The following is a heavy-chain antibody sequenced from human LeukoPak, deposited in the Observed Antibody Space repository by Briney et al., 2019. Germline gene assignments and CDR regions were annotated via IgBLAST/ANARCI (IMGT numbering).Heavy chain of an antibody. Sequence: KASETLSLTCTVSGGSISSSSYYWGWIRQPPGKGLEWIGSIYYSGSTYYNPSLKSRVTISVDTSKNQFSLKLSSVTAADTAVYYCARLTTVTNLLGGFDYWGQGTLVTVSS. CDR2: IYYSGST. J-gene: IGHJ4*02. CDR3: ARLTTVTNLLGGFDY. D-gene: IGHD4-17*01. CDR1: GGSISSSSYY. V-gene: IGHV4-39*07.